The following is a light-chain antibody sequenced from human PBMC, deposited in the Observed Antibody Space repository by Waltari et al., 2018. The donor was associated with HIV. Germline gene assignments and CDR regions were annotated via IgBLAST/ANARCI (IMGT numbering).Light chain of an antibody. V-gene: IGLV2-23*02. Sequence: QSALTQPASVSGSPGQSITMSCTGTSSDVGRYDLVSWYQHFPGNAPKLIIFEVTQRPSGISTRFSGSKSGSTASLTISGLQAEDEADYFCCSYAGPHPLVFGGGTKLTVL. J-gene: IGLJ2*01. CDR3: CSYAGPHPLV. CDR1: SSDVGRYDL. CDR2: EVT.